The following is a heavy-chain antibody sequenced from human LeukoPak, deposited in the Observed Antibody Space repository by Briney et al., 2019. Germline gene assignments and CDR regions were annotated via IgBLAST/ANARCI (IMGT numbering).Heavy chain of an antibody. CDR1: GFTVSGNY. CDR3: ARGDIVTTDHCYYAMDV. V-gene: IGHV3-66*01. D-gene: IGHD5-12*01. J-gene: IGHJ6*02. CDR2: IYSGDST. Sequence: GGSLRLSCAASGFTVSGNYMSWVRQAPGKGLEWVSIIYSGDSTYYPDSVKGRFTISRDNSKNTLYLQMNSLRADEPAVYYCARGDIVTTDHCYYAMDVWGQGTTVTVSS.